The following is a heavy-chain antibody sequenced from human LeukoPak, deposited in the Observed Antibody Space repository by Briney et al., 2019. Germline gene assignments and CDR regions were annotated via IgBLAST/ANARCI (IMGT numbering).Heavy chain of an antibody. CDR3: ARYFRSGYYRTPINWFDP. D-gene: IGHD3-22*01. V-gene: IGHV5-51*01. CDR1: GYSFTSYW. J-gene: IGHJ5*02. CDR2: IYPGDSDT. Sequence: GESLKISCKGSGYSFTSYWIGWVRQMPEKGLEWMGIIYPGDSDTRYSPSFQGQVTISADKSISTAYLQWSSLKASDTAMYYCARYFRSGYYRTPINWFDPWGQGTLVTVSS.